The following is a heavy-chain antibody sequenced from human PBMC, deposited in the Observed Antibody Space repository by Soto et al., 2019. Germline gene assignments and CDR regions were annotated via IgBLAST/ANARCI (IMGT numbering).Heavy chain of an antibody. CDR1: GFTVSSNY. V-gene: IGHV3-53*01. CDR3: ARGSKGRGYSPHAFDM. D-gene: IGHD3-22*01. CDR2: IYTVGTT. Sequence: EVQLVESGGGLIQPGGSLRLSCAASGFTVSSNYMSWVRQAPGKGLEWVSIIYTVGTTYYADSVKGRFTISRDTSKNMLYLQMNSLRVEDTALYYCARGSKGRGYSPHAFDMWGQGTMVTVSS. J-gene: IGHJ3*02.